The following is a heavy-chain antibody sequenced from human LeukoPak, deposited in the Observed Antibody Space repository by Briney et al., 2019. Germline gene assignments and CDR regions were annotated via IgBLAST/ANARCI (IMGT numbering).Heavy chain of an antibody. V-gene: IGHV4-30-2*01. CDR1: GGSISSGGYS. J-gene: IGHJ4*02. CDR2: IYHSGST. CDR3: ASEYFRSGSYYFDY. D-gene: IGHD3-10*01. Sequence: PSETLSLTCAVSGGSISSGGYSWSWIRQPPGKGLEWIGDIYHSGSTYYNPSLKSRVTISQDRSKNQFSLKLRSVTAADTAVYYCASEYFRSGSYYFDYWGQGALVTVSS.